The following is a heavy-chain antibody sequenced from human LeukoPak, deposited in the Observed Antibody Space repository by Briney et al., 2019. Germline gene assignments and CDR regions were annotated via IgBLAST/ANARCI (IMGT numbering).Heavy chain of an antibody. D-gene: IGHD6-19*01. Sequence: GGSLRLSCAASGFTFSDFWMNWVRQAPGKGLEWVASIKQDGSEKYYVDSVKGRFSISRDNAKNSLHLQMNSLRAEDTAVYYCARDHTVDGLVFHYWGQGILVTVSS. J-gene: IGHJ4*02. CDR1: GFTFSDFW. CDR2: IKQDGSEK. V-gene: IGHV3-7*01. CDR3: ARDHTVDGLVFHY.